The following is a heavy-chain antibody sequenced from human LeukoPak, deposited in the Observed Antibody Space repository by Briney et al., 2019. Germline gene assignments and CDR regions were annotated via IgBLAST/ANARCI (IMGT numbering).Heavy chain of an antibody. J-gene: IGHJ6*02. Sequence: GGSLRLSCAASGFTFSNAWMSWVRQAPGKGLEWVGRIKTDNAGGTTDYAAPVKGRFTISRDNAKNSLYLQMNSLRAEDTAVYYCARVSGAYYYNYGMDVWGQGTTVTVSS. CDR1: GFTFSNAW. CDR3: ARVSGAYYYNYGMDV. CDR2: IKTDNAGGTT. D-gene: IGHD6-25*01. V-gene: IGHV3-15*01.